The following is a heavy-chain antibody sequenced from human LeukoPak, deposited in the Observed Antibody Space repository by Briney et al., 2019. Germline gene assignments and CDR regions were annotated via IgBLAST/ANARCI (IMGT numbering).Heavy chain of an antibody. V-gene: IGHV3-23*01. CDR2: ISESDGST. CDR3: AKDISQGYTFGSIEEDY. J-gene: IGHJ4*02. D-gene: IGHD5-18*01. Sequence: GGSQRLSCAASGSTFSRYAMSWVRQAPGKGLEWLSAISESDGSTYYADSVKGRFTISRDNSKNTLYLQMNSLGADDTAVYFCAKDISQGYTFGSIEEDYWGQGTLVTVSS. CDR1: GSTFSRYA.